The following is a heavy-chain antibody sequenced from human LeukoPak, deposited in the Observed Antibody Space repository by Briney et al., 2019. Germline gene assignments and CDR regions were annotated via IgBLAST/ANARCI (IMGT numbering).Heavy chain of an antibody. J-gene: IGHJ4*02. CDR2: IWHDGTNK. CDR1: GFTFSSYS. Sequence: PGGSLRLSCAASGFTFSSYSMNWVRQAPGKGLEWIAAIWHDGTNKNYRDSVKGRFTISRDNSKNTLSLQMNSLRADDTAVYYCASDDGPLDYWGRGTLVTVSA. V-gene: IGHV3-33*08. D-gene: IGHD2-8*01. CDR3: ASDDGPLDY.